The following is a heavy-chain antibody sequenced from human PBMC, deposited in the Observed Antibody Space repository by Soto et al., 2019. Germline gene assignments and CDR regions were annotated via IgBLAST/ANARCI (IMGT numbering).Heavy chain of an antibody. V-gene: IGHV3-33*01. CDR3: AREGTMMAHDY. D-gene: IGHD3-22*01. Sequence: QVQLVESGGGVVQPGRSLRLSCAASGFTFSSYGMHWVRQAPGKGLEWVAVIWYDGSNKYYADSVKGRFTISRDNSKNTLYLQMNSQRAEDTAVYYCAREGTMMAHDYWGQGTLVTVSS. J-gene: IGHJ4*02. CDR1: GFTFSSYG. CDR2: IWYDGSNK.